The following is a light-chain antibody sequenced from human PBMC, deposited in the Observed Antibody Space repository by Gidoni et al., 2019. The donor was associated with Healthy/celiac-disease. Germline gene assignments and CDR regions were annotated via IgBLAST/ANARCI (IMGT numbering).Light chain of an antibody. CDR3: QQYDNLLLT. V-gene: IGKV1-33*01. J-gene: IGKJ4*01. CDR2: DAS. CDR1: QDISKY. Sequence: DIQMTQSPSSLSASLGDRVTITCMASQDISKYLNWYQQKPGKAPKLLIYDASNLETGVPSRFSGSGSGTDFTFTISRLQPEDIATYYCQQYDNLLLTFGGGTKVEIK.